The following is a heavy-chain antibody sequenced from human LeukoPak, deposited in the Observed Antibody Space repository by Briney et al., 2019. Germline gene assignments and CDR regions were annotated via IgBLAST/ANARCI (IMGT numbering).Heavy chain of an antibody. Sequence: GGSLRLSCAASGFTFSSYNMNWVRQAPGKGLEWVSSISTRSDYIYYADSVKGRFTISRDNAKISVYLHMSSLRAEDTAVYYCARDYDGYAVDYWGQGTLVTVSS. J-gene: IGHJ4*02. CDR3: ARDYDGYAVDY. CDR1: GFTFSSYN. V-gene: IGHV3-21*01. CDR2: ISTRSDYI. D-gene: IGHD5-24*01.